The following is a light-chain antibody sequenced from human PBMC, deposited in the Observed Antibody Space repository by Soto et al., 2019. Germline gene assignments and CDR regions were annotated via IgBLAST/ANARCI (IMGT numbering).Light chain of an antibody. V-gene: IGKV1-33*01. CDR3: QQYDDFPLT. CDR2: DAS. CDR1: QDISNY. Sequence: DIQMTQSPPSLSASVGARVTITCQASQDISNYLNWYQQKPGKAPKLLIYDASTLETGVPSRFSGSESGTHFTFTISSLQPEDIATFYCQQYDDFPLTFGGGTKVDIK. J-gene: IGKJ4*01.